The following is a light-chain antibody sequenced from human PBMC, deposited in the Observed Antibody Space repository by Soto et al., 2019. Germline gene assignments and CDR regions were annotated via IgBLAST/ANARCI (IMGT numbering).Light chain of an antibody. CDR3: CSYAGTFTWV. CDR1: GSDVGRYDY. CDR2: DVN. V-gene: IGLV2-11*01. J-gene: IGLJ1*01. Sequence: QYALTQPRSVSGSPGQSVTIACTGTGSDVGRYDYVSWYQQYPGKAPQIIIHDVNKWPSGVPDRFSGSKSGNTASLTISGLLPEDEADYYCCSYAGTFTWVFGTGTKLTVL.